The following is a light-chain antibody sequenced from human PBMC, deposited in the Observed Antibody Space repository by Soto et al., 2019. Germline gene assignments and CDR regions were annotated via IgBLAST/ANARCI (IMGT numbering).Light chain of an antibody. J-gene: IGKJ1*01. CDR1: QSVYNN. Sequence: EIVMTHSPATLSVSPWERATLSCRASQSVYNNLAWYQQKPGQAPRLLIYGAFNRATGIPARFSGSGSGTDFTLTISRLEPEDFAVYYCQQYSNSPWKFGQGTKVDIK. CDR2: GAF. CDR3: QQYSNSPWK. V-gene: IGKV3D-15*02.